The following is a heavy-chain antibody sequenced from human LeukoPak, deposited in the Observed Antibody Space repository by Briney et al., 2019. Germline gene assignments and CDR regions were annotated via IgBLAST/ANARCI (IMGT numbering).Heavy chain of an antibody. J-gene: IGHJ4*02. Sequence: GGSLRLSCTGSGFTFGDYAVSWFRQAPGKGLEWVGFIRNKAYGGTPEDAASMKGRFTISRDDSKSIAYLQMNSPRTEDTAVYYCTRGPSGSYYKTDFDYWGQGTLVTVSS. CDR2: IRNKAYGGTP. V-gene: IGHV3-49*03. CDR3: TRGPSGSYYKTDFDY. D-gene: IGHD1-26*01. CDR1: GFTFGDYA.